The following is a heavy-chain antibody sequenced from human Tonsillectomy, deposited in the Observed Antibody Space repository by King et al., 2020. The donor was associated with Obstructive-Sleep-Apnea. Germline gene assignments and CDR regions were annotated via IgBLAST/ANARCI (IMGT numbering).Heavy chain of an antibody. CDR1: GGSISSYY. CDR2: IYYSGST. CDR3: ARSDHYGRDGYNPFDY. Sequence: PLQESGPGLVKPSETLSLTCTVSGGSISSYYWSWLRQPPGKGLAWIGYIYYSGSTNYNPSLKSRVTISVDTSKNQFSLKLSSVTAADTAVYYCARSDHYGRDGYNPFDYWGQGTLVTVSS. D-gene: IGHD5-24*01. V-gene: IGHV4-59*01. J-gene: IGHJ4*02.